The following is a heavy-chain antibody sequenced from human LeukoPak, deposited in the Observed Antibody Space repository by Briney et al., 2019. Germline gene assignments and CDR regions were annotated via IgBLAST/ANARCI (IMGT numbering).Heavy chain of an antibody. D-gene: IGHD2-2*01. CDR2: IHYSGST. J-gene: IGHJ6*03. CDR3: AREDIVVVPAAETSTYYYYYMDV. CDR1: GGSISSYY. V-gene: IGHV4-59*01. Sequence: PSETLSLTCTVSGGSISSYYWSWIRQPPGKGLEWIGYIHYSGSTNYNPSLKSRVTISVDTSKNQFSLKLSSVTAADTAVYYCAREDIVVVPAAETSTYYYYYMDVWGKGTTVTVSS.